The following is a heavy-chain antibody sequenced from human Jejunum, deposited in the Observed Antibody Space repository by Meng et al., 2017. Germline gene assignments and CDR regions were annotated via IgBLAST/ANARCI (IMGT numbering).Heavy chain of an antibody. V-gene: IGHV3-49*03. CDR1: GFTSGDYA. J-gene: IGHJ6*02. Sequence: GESLKISCTASGFTSGDYALSWFRQAPGKGLEWVGFIRSKRYGGTTEYAASVKDRFTISRDDSKSVAYLEINSLKIEDTALYYCTRQWNFGSEDYYNGMDVWGQGTTVTVSS. CDR2: IRSKRYGGTT. CDR3: TRQWNFGSEDYYNGMDV. D-gene: IGHD3-10*01.